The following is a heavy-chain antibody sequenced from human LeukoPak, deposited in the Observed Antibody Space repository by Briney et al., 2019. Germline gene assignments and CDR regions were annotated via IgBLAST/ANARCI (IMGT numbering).Heavy chain of an antibody. CDR3: AGGGTPMVYYFDN. J-gene: IGHJ4*02. CDR2: TYYRSKWYN. CDR1: GXSVSSNSAA. D-gene: IGHD5-18*01. V-gene: IGHV6-1*01. Sequence: SQTLSLTCAISGXSVSSNSAAWNWIRQSPSRGLEWLGRTYYRSKWYNDYAVSVKSRITINPDTSKNQFSLQLSSVTAADTAVYYCAGGGTPMVYYFDNWGQGTLVTVSS.